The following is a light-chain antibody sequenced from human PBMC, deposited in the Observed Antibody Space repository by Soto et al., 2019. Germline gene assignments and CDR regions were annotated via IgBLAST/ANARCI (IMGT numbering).Light chain of an antibody. Sequence: QSALTQPPSASGSPGQSVTISCAGTSSDVGAFNYVSWYQQLPGKAPKLMVYEVTKRPSGVPDRFSGSKSGNTASLTVSGLQAGDEADYYCTSYAGSNNVIFGGGTKLTVL. V-gene: IGLV2-8*01. J-gene: IGLJ2*01. CDR1: SSDVGAFNY. CDR2: EVT. CDR3: TSYAGSNNVI.